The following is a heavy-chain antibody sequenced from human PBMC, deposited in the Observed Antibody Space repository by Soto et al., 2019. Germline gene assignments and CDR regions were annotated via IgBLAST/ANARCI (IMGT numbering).Heavy chain of an antibody. V-gene: IGHV3-20*04. CDR3: VRPLPSGQTHARDV. J-gene: IGHJ6*02. Sequence: PGGSLRLSCAASGFTFDDYAMAWVRQAPGKGLEWASVIYNDGTTYYSQSVEGRFTISRDTSKNTLYLQMDRLRDEDTAVYYCVRPLPSGQTHARDVWGQGTTVTVSS. D-gene: IGHD3-10*01. CDR1: GFTFDDYA. CDR2: IYNDGTT.